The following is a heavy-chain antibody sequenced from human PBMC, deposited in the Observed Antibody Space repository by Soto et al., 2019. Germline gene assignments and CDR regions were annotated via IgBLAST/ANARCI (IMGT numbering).Heavy chain of an antibody. D-gene: IGHD2-15*01. Sequence: HPGGSLRLSCAASGFTFSSYEMNWVRQAPGKGLEWVSYISSSGSTIYYADSVKGRFTISRDDAKNSLYLQMNSLRAEDTAVYYCAREAIDIGYCSGGSCYSSLSIYYYYGMDVWGQGTTVTVSS. CDR2: ISSSGSTI. V-gene: IGHV3-48*03. J-gene: IGHJ6*02. CDR3: AREAIDIGYCSGGSCYSSLSIYYYYGMDV. CDR1: GFTFSSYE.